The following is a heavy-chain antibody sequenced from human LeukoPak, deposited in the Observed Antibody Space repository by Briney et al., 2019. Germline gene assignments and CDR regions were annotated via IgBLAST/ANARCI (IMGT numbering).Heavy chain of an antibody. CDR3: ASELGGVLFDY. CDR1: GFTFSSYA. CDR2: ISYDGSNK. Sequence: PGGSLRLSCAASGFTFSSYAMHWVRQAPGKGLEWVAVISYDGSNKYYADSVKGRYTISRDNSKNTLYLQMNSLRAEDTAVYYCASELGGVLFDYWGQGTLVTVSS. V-gene: IGHV3-30-3*01. J-gene: IGHJ4*02.